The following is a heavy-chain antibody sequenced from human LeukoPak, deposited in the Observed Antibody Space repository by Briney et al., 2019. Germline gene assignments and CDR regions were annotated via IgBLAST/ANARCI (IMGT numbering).Heavy chain of an antibody. Sequence: GGSLRLSCAASGFTFSTYAMSWVRQAPGKGLEWVSAISGSGGGTYYADSVKGRFTISRDNSKNTLYLQMNSLRAEDTAVYYCAKGLNYGDYDNWGQGTLVTASS. CDR1: GFTFSTYA. CDR3: AKGLNYGDYDN. J-gene: IGHJ4*02. CDR2: ISGSGGGT. D-gene: IGHD4-17*01. V-gene: IGHV3-23*01.